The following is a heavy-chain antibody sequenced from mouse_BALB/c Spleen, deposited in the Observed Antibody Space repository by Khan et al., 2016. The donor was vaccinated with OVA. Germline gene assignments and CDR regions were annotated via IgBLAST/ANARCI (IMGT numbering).Heavy chain of an antibody. Sequence: HVHLQLLEAELVKAGASVKMSCKASGYSFTSYWMHWVKQRLGQVHEWFAETNPTNGRTYYNEKFKSKATLIVDKSSITAYMLLSGPTLEDSAVYYCARIKKIVATYFDYWGQGTTLTVSS. CDR3: ARIKKIVATYFDY. D-gene: IGHD1-1*01. CDR1: GYSFTSYW. CDR2: TNPTNGRT. V-gene: IGHV1S81*02. J-gene: IGHJ2*01.